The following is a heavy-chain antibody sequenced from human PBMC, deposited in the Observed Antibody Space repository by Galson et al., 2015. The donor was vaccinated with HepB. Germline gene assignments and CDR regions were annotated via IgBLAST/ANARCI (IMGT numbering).Heavy chain of an antibody. J-gene: IGHJ4*02. CDR2: ISCDGSEK. D-gene: IGHD4-23*01. CDR1: GFTFNSYH. Sequence: SLRLSCAASGFTFNSYHIHWVRQAPGKGLEWVTYISCDGSEKLNADSVKGRFTISRDNSKNTVFLQMNSLRVEDTAVYYCAREAGGNRFQLWGQGALVTVSS. CDR3: AREAGGNRFQL. V-gene: IGHV3-30*14.